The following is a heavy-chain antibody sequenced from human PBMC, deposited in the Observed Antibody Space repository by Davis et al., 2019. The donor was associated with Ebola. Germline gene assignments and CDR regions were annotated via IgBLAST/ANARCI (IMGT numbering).Heavy chain of an antibody. D-gene: IGHD3-22*01. CDR1: GFTFSDYY. CDR3: ARDLMTMIVGYFDL. V-gene: IGHV3-11*01. CDR2: ISSSGSTI. J-gene: IGHJ2*01. Sequence: GESLKISCAASGFTFSDYYMSWIRQAPGKGLEWVSYISSSGSTIYYADSVKGRFTISRDNAKNSLYLQMNSLRAEDTDVYYCARDLMTMIVGYFDLWGRGTLVTVSS.